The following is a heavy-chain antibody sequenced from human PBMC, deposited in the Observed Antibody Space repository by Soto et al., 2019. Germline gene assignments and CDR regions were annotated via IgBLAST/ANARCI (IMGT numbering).Heavy chain of an antibody. Sequence: GGSVGLSCAASGVTFGSYGMHWVRQGPGKGLEWVTVISYDGRNKYYADSVKGRFTISRDNSKNTVSLQMNSLRAEDTAVYYCARENVDIVSALFPYFDNWGQGTLVTVSS. CDR2: ISYDGRNK. CDR1: GVTFGSYG. D-gene: IGHD5-12*01. V-gene: IGHV3-30*03. J-gene: IGHJ4*02. CDR3: ARENVDIVSALFPYFDN.